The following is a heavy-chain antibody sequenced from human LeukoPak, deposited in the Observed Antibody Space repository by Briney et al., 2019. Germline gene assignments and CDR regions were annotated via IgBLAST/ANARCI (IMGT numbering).Heavy chain of an antibody. J-gene: IGHJ4*02. CDR3: ARDPSGYDLHFDY. Sequence: PGRSLRLSCAASGFTFSSYAMHWVRQAPGKGLEWVAVISYDGSNKYCADSVKGRFTISRDNSKNTLYLQMNSLRAEDTAVYYCARDPSGYDLHFDYWGQGTLVTVSS. V-gene: IGHV3-30-3*01. D-gene: IGHD5-12*01. CDR2: ISYDGSNK. CDR1: GFTFSSYA.